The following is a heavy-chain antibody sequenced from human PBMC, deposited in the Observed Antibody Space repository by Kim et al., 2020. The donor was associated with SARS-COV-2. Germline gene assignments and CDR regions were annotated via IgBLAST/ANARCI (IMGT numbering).Heavy chain of an antibody. CDR1: GGSISSSSYY. J-gene: IGHJ6*02. V-gene: IGHV4-39*01. Sequence: SETLSLTCTVSGGSISSSSYYWGWIRQPPGKGLEWIGSIYYSGSTYYNPSLKSRVTISVDTSKNQFSLKLSSVTAADTAVYYCASQAGTAIGVLTYYYYYYYGMDVWGQGTTVTVSS. D-gene: IGHD2-21*02. CDR2: IYYSGST. CDR3: ASQAGTAIGVLTYYYYYYYGMDV.